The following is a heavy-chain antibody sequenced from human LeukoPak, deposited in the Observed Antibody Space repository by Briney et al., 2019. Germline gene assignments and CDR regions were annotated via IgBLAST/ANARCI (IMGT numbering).Heavy chain of an antibody. CDR1: GDSFSGYY. V-gene: IGHV4-34*01. D-gene: IGHD3-22*01. CDR3: AGTSGYKVFGLDY. CDR2: ISHSGST. J-gene: IGHJ4*02. Sequence: SETLSLTCGVYGDSFSGYYWSWIRQPPGMGLEWIAEISHSGSTNYNPSLKSRVTISVDTSKNQFSLKLSSVTAADTAVYYCAGTSGYKVFGLDYWGQGTLVTVSS.